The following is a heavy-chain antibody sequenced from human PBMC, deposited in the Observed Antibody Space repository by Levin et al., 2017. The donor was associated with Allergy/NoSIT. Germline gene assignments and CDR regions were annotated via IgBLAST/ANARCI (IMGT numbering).Heavy chain of an antibody. CDR3: AREAPGSGYYLDY. Sequence: GESLKISCKASGYTFTSYYMHWVRQAPGQGLEWMGIINPSGGSTSYAQKFQGRVTMTRDTSTSTVYMELSSLRSEDTAVYYCAREAPGSGYYLDYWGQGTLVTVSS. J-gene: IGHJ4*02. D-gene: IGHD3-22*01. CDR1: GYTFTSYY. V-gene: IGHV1-46*01. CDR2: INPSGGST.